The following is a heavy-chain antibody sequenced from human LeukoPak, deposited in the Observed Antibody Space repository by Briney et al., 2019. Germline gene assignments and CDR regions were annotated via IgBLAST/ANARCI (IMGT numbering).Heavy chain of an antibody. D-gene: IGHD3-10*01. Sequence: GASVTVSCKASGYTFTGYYMHWVRQAPGQGLEWMGWINPNSGGTNYAQKFQGRVTMTRDTSISTAYMELSRLRSDDTAVYYCARSSGGSYWFDPWGQGTLVTVSS. V-gene: IGHV1-2*02. J-gene: IGHJ5*02. CDR3: ARSSGGSYWFDP. CDR2: INPNSGGT. CDR1: GYTFTGYY.